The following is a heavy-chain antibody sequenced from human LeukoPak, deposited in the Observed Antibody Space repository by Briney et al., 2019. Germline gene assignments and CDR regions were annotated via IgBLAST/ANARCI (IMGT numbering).Heavy chain of an antibody. J-gene: IGHJ3*02. V-gene: IGHV1-8*01. D-gene: IGHD3-3*02. CDR2: ITPNSGNT. Sequence: ASVKVSCKASGYTFTSYDINWVRQAAGQGLECMGWITPNSGNTGYPQKFQGRVTMTRNTSISTAYMELSSLRSEDTAVYYCARIAFREAFDIWGQGTMVTVSS. CDR1: GYTFTSYD. CDR3: ARIAFREAFDI.